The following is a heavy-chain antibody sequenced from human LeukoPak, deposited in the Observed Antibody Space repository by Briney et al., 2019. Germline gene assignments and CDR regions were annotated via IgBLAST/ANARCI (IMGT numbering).Heavy chain of an antibody. J-gene: IGHJ3*02. D-gene: IGHD2-15*01. CDR1: GASVSSGDHH. CDR3: ARDVVDGDAFDI. Sequence: SETLSLTCIVSGASVSSGDHHWSWIRQAPGKGLEWIGHNMNTYYNPSLKSRVTISIDTSKNQFSLMLSSVTAADTAVYYCARDVVDGDAFDIWGQGTMVTVSS. CDR2: NMNT. V-gene: IGHV4-61*08.